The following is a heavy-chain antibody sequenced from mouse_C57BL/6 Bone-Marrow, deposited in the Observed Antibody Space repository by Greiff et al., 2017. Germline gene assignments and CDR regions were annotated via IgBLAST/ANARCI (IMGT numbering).Heavy chain of an antibody. CDR3: ARNYYYGSTSYAMDY. D-gene: IGHD1-1*01. V-gene: IGHV1-69*01. CDR2: IDPSDSYT. Sequence: VQLQQPGAELVMPGASVKLSCKASGYTFTSYWMHWVKQRPGQGLEWIGEIDPSDSYTNYNQKFTGKSTLTVDKSSSTAYMQLSSLTSEDSAVYYCARNYYYGSTSYAMDYWGQGTSVTVSS. CDR1: GYTFTSYW. J-gene: IGHJ4*01.